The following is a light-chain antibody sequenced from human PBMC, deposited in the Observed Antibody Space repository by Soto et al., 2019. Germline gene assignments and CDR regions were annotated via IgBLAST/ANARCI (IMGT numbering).Light chain of an antibody. CDR1: SSDVGKYDY. J-gene: IGLJ1*01. Sequence: QSVLTQPPSASGSPGQSVTISCTGTSSDVGKYDYVSWFQHHPGKAPKLIIYEVSKRPSGVPDRFSGSKSGSTASLTISGLQAEDESDYYRSSYTSSSTFYVFGTGTKVTVL. V-gene: IGLV2-8*01. CDR2: EVS. CDR3: SSYTSSSTFYV.